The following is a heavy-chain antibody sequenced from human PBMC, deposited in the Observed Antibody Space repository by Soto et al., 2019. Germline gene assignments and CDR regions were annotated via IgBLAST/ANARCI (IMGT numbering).Heavy chain of an antibody. CDR1: GFTFITYW. V-gene: IGHV3-7*05. Sequence: EVLLVESGGGLVQPGGSLRLSCAASGFTFITYWMSWVRQAPGKGLEWVANIKQDGSEQFYGDSMKGRFTISRDNAKKPLSLQMNILTAEATAVYFGARLPHPGIAVAGTVYWGQGTLVTVSS. J-gene: IGHJ4*02. CDR2: IKQDGSEQ. CDR3: ARLPHPGIAVAGTVY. D-gene: IGHD6-19*01.